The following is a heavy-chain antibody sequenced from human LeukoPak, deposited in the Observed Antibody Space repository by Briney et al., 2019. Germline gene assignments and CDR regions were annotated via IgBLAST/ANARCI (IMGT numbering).Heavy chain of an antibody. CDR1: GGSISSYY. V-gene: IGHV4-59*01. J-gene: IGHJ4*02. D-gene: IGHD3-16*01. CDR2: IYYSGST. CDR3: ARDGGGFDY. Sequence: SETLSLTCTVSGGSISSYYWSWLRQPPGKGLEWIGYIYYSGSTNYNPSLKSRVTIPVDTSKNQFSLKLSSVTAADTAVYYCARDGGGFDYWGQGTLVTVSS.